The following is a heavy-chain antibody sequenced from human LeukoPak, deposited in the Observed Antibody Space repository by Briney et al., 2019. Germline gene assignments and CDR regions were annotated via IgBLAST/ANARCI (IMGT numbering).Heavy chain of an antibody. V-gene: IGHV3-21*04. D-gene: IGHD2-15*01. CDR1: GFTFSSYS. J-gene: IGHJ4*02. CDR3: LGYCSGGNCYSGGY. CDR2: ISSSSSYI. Sequence: GGSLRLSCAASGFTFSSYSMNWVRQAPGKGLEWVSSISSSSSYIYYADSVKGRFTISRDNAKNTQSLQMNSLRAEDTAVYYCLGYCSGGNCYSGGYWGQGTLVTVSS.